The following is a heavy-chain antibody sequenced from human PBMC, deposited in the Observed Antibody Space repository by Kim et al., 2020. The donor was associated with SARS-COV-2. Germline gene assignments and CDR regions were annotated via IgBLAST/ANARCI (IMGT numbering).Heavy chain of an antibody. CDR3: AKDGRSWGAGQIEY. J-gene: IGHJ4*02. Sequence: GGSLRLSCAASGFSFSSYAMTWVRQAPGKGLEWVSVIHSGSNTYYADSVKGRFTISRDNSKNTLYLQMNSLRVEDTAVYYCAKDGRSWGAGQIEYWGQGTLVTVSS. CDR2: IHSGSNT. CDR1: GFSFSSYA. V-gene: IGHV3-23*03. D-gene: IGHD1-26*01.